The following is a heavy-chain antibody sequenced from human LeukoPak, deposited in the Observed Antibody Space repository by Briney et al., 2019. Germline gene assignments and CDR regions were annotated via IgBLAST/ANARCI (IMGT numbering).Heavy chain of an antibody. V-gene: IGHV4-39*01. CDR1: GGSITSSISY. J-gene: IGHJ6*03. Sequence: SETLSLTCTVSGGSITSSISYWAWIRQPPGKGPEWIGSIYYGGSTYYTPSLRSRVTISVDTSKNQFSLKLSSVTAADTAVYYCAGPDYYSIDVWGEGTTVTISS. CDR2: IYYGGST. CDR3: AGPDYYSIDV.